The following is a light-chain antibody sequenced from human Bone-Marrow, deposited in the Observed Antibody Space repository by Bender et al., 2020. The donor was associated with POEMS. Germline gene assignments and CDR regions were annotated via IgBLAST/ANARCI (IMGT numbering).Light chain of an antibody. CDR2: DVN. CDR3: CSYAGSSTFLV. V-gene: IGLV2-11*01. CDR1: SSDVGAYNF. Sequence: QSALAQPRSVSGSPRQAVTISCTGTSSDVGAYNFVSWYQHHQGKAPRLVIYDVNKRPSGVPDRLSGSKSGNTASLIISGLQAEDEADYFCCSYAGSSTFLVFGGGTKLTVL. J-gene: IGLJ2*01.